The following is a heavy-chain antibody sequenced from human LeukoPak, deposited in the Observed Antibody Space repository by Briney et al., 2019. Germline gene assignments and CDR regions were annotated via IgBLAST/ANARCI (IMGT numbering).Heavy chain of an antibody. CDR3: ARGTSNYDFWSGYYPTPTSYYGMDV. J-gene: IGHJ6*02. CDR1: GYTFTSYA. V-gene: IGHV1-3*01. Sequence: ASVKVSCKASGYTFTSYAMHWVRQAPGQRLEWMGWINAGNGNTKYSQKFQGRVTITADESTSTAYMELSSLRSEDTAVYYCARGTSNYDFWSGYYPTPTSYYGMDVWGQGTTVTVSS. CDR2: INAGNGNT. D-gene: IGHD3-3*01.